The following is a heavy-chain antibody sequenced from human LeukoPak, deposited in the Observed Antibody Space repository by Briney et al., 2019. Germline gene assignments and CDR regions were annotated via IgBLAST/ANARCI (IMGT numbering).Heavy chain of an antibody. CDR2: INWNGDRT. J-gene: IGHJ4*02. CDR3: ARRDYYGSGSPDF. CDR1: GFTFISYW. D-gene: IGHD3-10*01. Sequence: GGSLRLSCAASGFTFISYWMHWVRQAPGKGLEWVSGINWNGDRTGYADSVKGRFTISRDNAKKSLYLQMNSLRAEDTALYYCARRDYYGSGSPDFWGQGTLVTVSS. V-gene: IGHV3-20*04.